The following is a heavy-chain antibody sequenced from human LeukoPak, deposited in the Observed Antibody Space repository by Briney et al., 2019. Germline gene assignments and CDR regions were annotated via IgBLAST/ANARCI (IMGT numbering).Heavy chain of an antibody. CDR1: GGSISSYY. CDR3: ARETNEGFDP. D-gene: IGHD2-8*01. V-gene: IGHV4-59*01. Sequence: SSETLSLTCTVSGGSISSYYWSWIRQPPGKGLEWIGYIYYSGSTNYNPSLKSRVTISVDTSKNQFSLKPSSVTAADTAVYYCARETNEGFDPWGQGTLVTVSS. CDR2: IYYSGST. J-gene: IGHJ5*02.